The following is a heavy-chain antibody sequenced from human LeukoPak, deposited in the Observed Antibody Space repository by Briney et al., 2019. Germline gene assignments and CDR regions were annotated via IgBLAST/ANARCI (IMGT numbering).Heavy chain of an antibody. CDR1: GFTFSTYV. CDR2: VGGDGHVT. D-gene: IGHD3-22*01. Sequence: GGSLRLSCAASGFTFSTYVMSWVRQAPGKGLEWVSSVGGDGHVTYYADSVKGRFTISRGNSKNTLYLQMNSLRPEDTALYYCARAGYYDSSGYYLSDYWGQGTLVTVSS. CDR3: ARAGYYDSSGYYLSDY. V-gene: IGHV3-23*01. J-gene: IGHJ4*02.